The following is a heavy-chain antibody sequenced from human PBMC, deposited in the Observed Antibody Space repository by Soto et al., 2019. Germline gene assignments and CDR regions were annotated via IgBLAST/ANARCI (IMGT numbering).Heavy chain of an antibody. CDR2: INPNSGDT. Sequence: GASVKVSCKASGYIFTGYYMHWVRQAPGQGREWMGWINPNSGDTNYTQKFQGWVTMTRDTSISTAYMELSRLRSDDTAVYYCATSRISIAVAGETEYYFDYWGQGTLVTVSS. CDR3: ATSRISIAVAGETEYYFDY. V-gene: IGHV1-2*04. CDR1: GYIFTGYY. J-gene: IGHJ4*02. D-gene: IGHD6-19*01.